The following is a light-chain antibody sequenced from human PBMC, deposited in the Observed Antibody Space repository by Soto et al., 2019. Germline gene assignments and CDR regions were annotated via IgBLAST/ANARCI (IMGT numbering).Light chain of an antibody. CDR1: QNVNDY. V-gene: IGKV1-5*01. CDR3: QQYCSHRT. J-gene: IGKJ1*01. Sequence: DRQMTRTPSYMSASVGARDTINCRASQNVNDYLAWYQQKPGKSPKVLIYDASTLESGVPSRFSGSGSGTEFTLTISGLQAYDFSTYYCQQYCSHRTFGQGTKVDIK. CDR2: DAS.